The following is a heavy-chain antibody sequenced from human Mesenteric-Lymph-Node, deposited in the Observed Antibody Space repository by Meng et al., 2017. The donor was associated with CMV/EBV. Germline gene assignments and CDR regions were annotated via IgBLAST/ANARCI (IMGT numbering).Heavy chain of an antibody. V-gene: IGHV3-23*01. CDR1: GFTFSTYG. CDR2: ISGSGGST. D-gene: IGHD3-16*01. J-gene: IGHJ3*02. Sequence: GESLKISCAASGFTFSTYGMNWVRQAPGKGLEWVSGISGSGGSTYHADSVKGRFTISRDNSKNMLYLQMNSVRAEDTAVYYCARKVWITFGGVYAFDIWGQGTMVTVSS. CDR3: ARKVWITFGGVYAFDI.